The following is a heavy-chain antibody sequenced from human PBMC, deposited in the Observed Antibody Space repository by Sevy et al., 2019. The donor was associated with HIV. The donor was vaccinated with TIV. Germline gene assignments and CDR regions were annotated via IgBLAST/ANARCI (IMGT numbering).Heavy chain of an antibody. V-gene: IGHV3-53*01. J-gene: IGHJ4*02. CDR3: AIGRITAAGFDY. CDR1: GFTVSSNY. Sequence: GGSLSLSCAASGFTVSSNYMSWVRQAPGKGLEWVSIIYSGGSTYYADSVKGRFTISRDNSKNTLYLQMNSLRAEDTAVYYCAIGRITAAGFDYWGQGTLVTVSS. CDR2: IYSGGST. D-gene: IGHD6-13*01.